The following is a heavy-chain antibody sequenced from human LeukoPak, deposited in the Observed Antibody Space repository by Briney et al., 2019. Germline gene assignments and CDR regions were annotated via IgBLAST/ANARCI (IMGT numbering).Heavy chain of an antibody. J-gene: IGHJ4*02. Sequence: GGSLRLSCAASGFTFSSYAMHWVRQAPGKGLEWVAVISYDGSNKYYADSVKGRFTISRDNSKNTLYLQMNSLGAEDTAVYYCARDLPPRYYFDYWGQGTLVTVSS. CDR3: ARDLPPRYYFDY. CDR2: ISYDGSNK. V-gene: IGHV3-30-3*01. CDR1: GFTFSSYA.